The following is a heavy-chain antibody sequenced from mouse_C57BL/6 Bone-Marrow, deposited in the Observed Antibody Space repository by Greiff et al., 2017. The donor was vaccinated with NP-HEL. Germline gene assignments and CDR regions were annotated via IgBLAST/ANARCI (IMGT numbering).Heavy chain of an antibody. CDR3: ARLGTVVAHWYFDV. D-gene: IGHD1-1*01. CDR1: GYAFSSSW. CDR2: IYPGDGDT. Sequence: QVQLQQSGPELVKPGASVKISCKASGYAFSSSWMNWVKQRPGKGLEWIGRIYPGDGDTNYNGKFKGKATLTADKSSSTAYMQLSSLTSEDSAVYFCARLGTVVAHWYFDVWGTGTTVTVSS. J-gene: IGHJ1*03. V-gene: IGHV1-82*01.